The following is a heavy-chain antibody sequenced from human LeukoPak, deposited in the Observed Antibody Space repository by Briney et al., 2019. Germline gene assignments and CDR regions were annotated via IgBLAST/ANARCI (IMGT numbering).Heavy chain of an antibody. V-gene: IGHV3-9*01. D-gene: IGHD6-19*01. CDR1: GFTFDDYA. J-gene: IGHJ4*02. CDR3: AKDRYSSGWYALLGY. Sequence: GGSLRLSCAASGFTFDDYAMHWVRQAPGKGLEWVSGISWNSGSIGYADSVKGRFTISRDNAKNSLYLQMNSLRAEDTALYYCAKDRYSSGWYALLGYWGQGTLVTVSS. CDR2: ISWNSGSI.